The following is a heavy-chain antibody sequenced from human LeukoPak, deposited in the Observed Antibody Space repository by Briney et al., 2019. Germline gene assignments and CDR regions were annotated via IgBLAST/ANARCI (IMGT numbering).Heavy chain of an antibody. J-gene: IGHJ4*02. D-gene: IGHD2-15*01. CDR2: IYHSGST. CDR3: AAGYCSGGSCYPSGY. CDR1: GGSISSYY. V-gene: IGHV4-59*01. Sequence: PSETLSLTCTGSGGSISSYYWSWIRQPPGKGLDWIEYIYHSGSTNYNPSLKSRFTISLDTSKNQFSLKLSSVTAADTAVYYCAAGYCSGGSCYPSGYWGQGTLVTVSS.